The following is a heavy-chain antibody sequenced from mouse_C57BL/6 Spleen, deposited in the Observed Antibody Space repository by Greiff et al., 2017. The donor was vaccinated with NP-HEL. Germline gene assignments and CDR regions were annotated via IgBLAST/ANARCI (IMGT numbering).Heavy chain of an antibody. V-gene: IGHV3-6*01. CDR2: ISYDGSN. CDR1: GYSITSGYY. D-gene: IGHD2-5*01. CDR3: ARIDYSNYYFDY. Sequence: DVKLQESGPGLVKPSQSLSLTCSVTGYSITSGYYWNWIRQFPGNKLEWMGYISYDGSNNYNPSLKNRISITRDTSKNQFFLKLNSVTTEDTATYYCARIDYSNYYFDYWGQGTTLTVSS. J-gene: IGHJ2*01.